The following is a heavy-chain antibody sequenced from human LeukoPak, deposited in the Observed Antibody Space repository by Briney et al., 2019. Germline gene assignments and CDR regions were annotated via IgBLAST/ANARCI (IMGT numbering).Heavy chain of an antibody. D-gene: IGHD2-2*01. Sequence: ASVKVSCKASGYTFTGYYMHWVQQAPGQGLEWMGWINPNSGGTNYAQKFQGWVTMTRDTSISTAYMELSRLRSDDTAVYYCARGVIVVVPAATDAFDIWGQGTMVTVSS. V-gene: IGHV1-2*04. CDR2: INPNSGGT. J-gene: IGHJ3*02. CDR1: GYTFTGYY. CDR3: ARGVIVVVPAATDAFDI.